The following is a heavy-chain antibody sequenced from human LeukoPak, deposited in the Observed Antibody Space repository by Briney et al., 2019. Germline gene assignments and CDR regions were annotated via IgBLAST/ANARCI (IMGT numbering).Heavy chain of an antibody. CDR1: GFTFSSYA. CDR2: ISGSGGST. V-gene: IGHV3-23*01. Sequence: GGSLRLSCAASGFTFSSYAMSWVRQAPGKGLEWVSAISGSGGSTYYADSVKGRFTISRDNSKNTLYLQMNSLRAEDTAVYYCAKGPRHYYDSSEGYYFDYWGQGTLVTVSS. J-gene: IGHJ4*02. D-gene: IGHD3-22*01. CDR3: AKGPRHYYDSSEGYYFDY.